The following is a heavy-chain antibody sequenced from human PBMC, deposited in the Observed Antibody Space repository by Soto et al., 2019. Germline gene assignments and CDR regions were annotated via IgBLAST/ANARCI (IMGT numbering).Heavy chain of an antibody. V-gene: IGHV3-7*05. D-gene: IGHD3-10*01. Sequence: GGSLRLSCAASGFTFSSYWMSWVRQAPGKGLEWVANIKQDGSEKYYVDSVKGRFTISRDNAKNSLYLQMNSLRAEDTAVYYCASGITMVRAPHYFDYWGQGTLVTVSS. CDR2: IKQDGSEK. CDR3: ASGITMVRAPHYFDY. CDR1: GFTFSSYW. J-gene: IGHJ4*02.